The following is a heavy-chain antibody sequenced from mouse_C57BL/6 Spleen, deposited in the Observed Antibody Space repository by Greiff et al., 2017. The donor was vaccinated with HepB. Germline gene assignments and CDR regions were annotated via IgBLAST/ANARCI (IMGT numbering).Heavy chain of an antibody. Sequence: QVQLQQPGAELVKPGASVKLSCKASGYTFTSYWMQWVKQRPGQGLEWIGEIDPSDSYTNYNQKFKGKATLTVDTSASTAYMQLSRLTSEDSAVYYGARRPHYYGSSPHDYWGQGTTLTVSS. CDR2: IDPSDSYT. V-gene: IGHV1-50*01. CDR3: ARRPHYYGSSPHDY. CDR1: GYTFTSYW. J-gene: IGHJ2*01. D-gene: IGHD1-1*01.